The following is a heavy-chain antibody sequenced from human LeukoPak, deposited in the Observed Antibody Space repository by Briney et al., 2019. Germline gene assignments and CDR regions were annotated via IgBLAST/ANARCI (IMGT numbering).Heavy chain of an antibody. Sequence: PGGSLRLSCAASGFTFSSYSMNWVRQAPGKGLEWVSSISSSSSTIYYADSVKGRFTISRDNAKNSLYLQMNSLRAEDTAVYYCARDGSPWLVLVDYWGQGTLVTVSS. CDR1: GFTFSSYS. D-gene: IGHD6-19*01. V-gene: IGHV3-48*01. CDR2: ISSSSSTI. CDR3: ARDGSPWLVLVDY. J-gene: IGHJ4*02.